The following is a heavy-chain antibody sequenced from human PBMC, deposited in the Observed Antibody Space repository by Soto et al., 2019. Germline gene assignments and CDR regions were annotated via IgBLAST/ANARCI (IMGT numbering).Heavy chain of an antibody. CDR1: GDSISGGPYF. V-gene: IGHV4-31*03. Sequence: QVQLQESGPGLVKPSHTLSLTCTVSGDSISGGPYFWIWIRQYPGKGLEWIGYIYYTGSSYYNPSLKIRLTISVDTSENQFPLQLNSVTAADTAVYYCARDRVRRDNKPYRIDVWGQGTTVTVSS. D-gene: IGHD2-15*01. CDR2: IYYTGSS. J-gene: IGHJ6*02. CDR3: ARDRVRRDNKPYRIDV.